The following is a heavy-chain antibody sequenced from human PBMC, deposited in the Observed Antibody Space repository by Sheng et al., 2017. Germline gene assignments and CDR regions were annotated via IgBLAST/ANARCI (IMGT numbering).Heavy chain of an antibody. J-gene: IGHJ6*03. CDR2: IIPIFGTA. CDR3: ARGGREWGPFHYYYYYYMDV. V-gene: IGHV1-69*05. D-gene: IGHD3-3*01. Sequence: QVQLVQSGAEVKKPGSSVKVSCKASGGTFSSYAISWVRQAPGQGLEWMGGIIPIFGTANYAQKFQGRVTITTDESTSTAYMELSSLRSEDTAVYYCARGGREWGPFHYYYYYYMDVWGKGTTVTVSS. CDR1: GGTFSSYA.